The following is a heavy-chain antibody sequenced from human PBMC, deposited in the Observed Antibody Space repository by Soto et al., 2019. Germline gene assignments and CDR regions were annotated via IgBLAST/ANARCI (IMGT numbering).Heavy chain of an antibody. V-gene: IGHV3-23*01. D-gene: IGHD6-13*01. CDR3: AKTGWQQLVRDWFDP. Sequence: RGSLRLSCAASGFTFSSYAMSWVRQAPGQGLVWVSAISGSGGSTYYAASVTGRVPISRDNSTTTLYLQMNSLRAEDTAVHYCAKTGWQQLVRDWFDPWGQGTLVTVSS. CDR2: ISGSGGST. J-gene: IGHJ5*02. CDR1: GFTFSSYA.